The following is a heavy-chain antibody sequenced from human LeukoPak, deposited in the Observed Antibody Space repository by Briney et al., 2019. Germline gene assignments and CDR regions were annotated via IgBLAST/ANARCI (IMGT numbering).Heavy chain of an antibody. D-gene: IGHD6-13*01. Sequence: SETLSLTCAVYGGSFSGYYWSWIRQPPGKGLEWIGEINHSGSTNYNPSLKSRVTISVDTSKNQFSLKLSSVTAADTAVYYCARHEWQLVGGFSGGPKTFDYWGQGTLVTVSS. CDR1: GGSFSGYY. CDR2: INHSGST. J-gene: IGHJ4*02. V-gene: IGHV4-34*01. CDR3: ARHEWQLVGGFSGGPKTFDY.